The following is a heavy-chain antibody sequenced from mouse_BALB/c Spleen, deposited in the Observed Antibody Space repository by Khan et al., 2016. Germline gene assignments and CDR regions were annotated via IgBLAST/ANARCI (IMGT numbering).Heavy chain of an antibody. CDR2: IYPGDGDT. CDR1: GYTFTSYW. D-gene: IGHD2-1*01. Sequence: QVQLKQSGAELARPGASVKLSCKATGYTFTSYWMQWVKQRPGQGLEWIGAIYPGDGDTRYTQKFKGKATLTADKSSSTAYMQLSSLASEDSAVYYWARGDGGNYDYAMDYWGQGTSVTVSS. J-gene: IGHJ4*01. V-gene: IGHV1-87*01. CDR3: ARGDGGNYDYAMDY.